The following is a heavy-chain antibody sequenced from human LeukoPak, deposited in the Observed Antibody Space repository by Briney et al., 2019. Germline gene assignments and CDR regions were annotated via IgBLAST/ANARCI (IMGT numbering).Heavy chain of an antibody. CDR3: ARGRDVVVVAATPFDY. CDR1: GYTFTSYY. D-gene: IGHD2-15*01. J-gene: IGHJ4*02. Sequence: GASVKVSCKASGYTFTSYYMHWVRQAPGQGLEWMGIINPSGGSTSYAQKSQGRVTMTRDTSTSTVYMELSSLRSEDTAVYYCARGRDVVVVAATPFDYWGQGTLVTVSS. V-gene: IGHV1-46*01. CDR2: INPSGGST.